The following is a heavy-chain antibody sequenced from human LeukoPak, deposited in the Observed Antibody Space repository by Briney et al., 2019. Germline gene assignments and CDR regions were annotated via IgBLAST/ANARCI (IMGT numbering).Heavy chain of an antibody. CDR1: GFTFDKYG. CDR3: AREAQGLQLAYYYYMDV. V-gene: IGHV3-33*01. D-gene: IGHD6-13*01. J-gene: IGHJ6*03. Sequence: GGSLRLSCATSGFTFDKYGIHWVRQAPGKGLEWVAVIWHDGSRTHYADSLKGRFTISRDNAKNSLYLQMNSLRAEDTAVYYCAREAQGLQLAYYYYMDVWGKGTTVTVSS. CDR2: IWHDGSRT.